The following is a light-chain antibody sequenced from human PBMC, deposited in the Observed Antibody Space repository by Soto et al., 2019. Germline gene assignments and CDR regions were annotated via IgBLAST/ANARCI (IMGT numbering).Light chain of an antibody. J-gene: IGKJ1*01. V-gene: IGKV3-20*01. Sequence: EIVLTQSPGTLSLSPGERATLSCRASQAFGNSYLAWYQQRPGQAPRLLMFSGSTRAAGIPDRFSGIGSGTDFTLDITSLKPEDAAVYFCQQYGASPWTFGQGTKGEIK. CDR3: QQYGASPWT. CDR2: SGS. CDR1: QAFGNSY.